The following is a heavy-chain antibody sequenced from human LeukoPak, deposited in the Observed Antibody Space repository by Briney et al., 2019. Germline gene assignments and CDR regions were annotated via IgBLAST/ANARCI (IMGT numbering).Heavy chain of an antibody. CDR3: ARSADGTLDY. Sequence: SQTLSLTCAISGDSVSSNSAAWNWIRQSPSRGLEWLGRTYYRSRWYNDYAVSVKSRITVNPDASKNQFSLHLNSVTPDDTAVYYCARSADGTLDYWGQGTLVTVSS. D-gene: IGHD6-13*01. CDR1: GDSVSSNSAA. V-gene: IGHV6-1*01. J-gene: IGHJ4*02. CDR2: TYYRSRWYN.